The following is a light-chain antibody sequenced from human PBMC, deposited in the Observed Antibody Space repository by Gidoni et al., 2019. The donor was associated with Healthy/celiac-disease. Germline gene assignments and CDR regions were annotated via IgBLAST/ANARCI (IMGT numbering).Light chain of an antibody. J-gene: IGKJ4*01. Sequence: DIQMTQSPSSLSASVGDRVTITCRASQGISNYLAWYQQKPGKVPKLLIFTAYTLQAGVPSRFSGSGSGRELTLTISSLQPEDVATYYWQKYNSAPLTFGGGTKVEIK. CDR1: QGISNY. CDR3: QKYNSAPLT. V-gene: IGKV1-27*01. CDR2: TAY.